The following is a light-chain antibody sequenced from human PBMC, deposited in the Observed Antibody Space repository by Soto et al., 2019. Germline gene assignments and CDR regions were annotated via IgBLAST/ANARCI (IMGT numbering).Light chain of an antibody. CDR3: QQYGSSPT. CDR1: QSVSHNY. J-gene: IGKJ1*01. Sequence: EIVLTQSPGTLSLSPGQRATLSRRTSQSVSHNYLAWYQQKPGQAPRLLIYGASSRATGIPDRFGGSGSGTHFILTISRLEPEDFAVYYCQQYGSSPTFGQGTKVDIK. CDR2: GAS. V-gene: IGKV3-20*01.